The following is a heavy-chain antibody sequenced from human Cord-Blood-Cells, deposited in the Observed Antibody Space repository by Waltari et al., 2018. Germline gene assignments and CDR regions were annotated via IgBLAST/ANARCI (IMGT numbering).Heavy chain of an antibody. CDR1: GGSFSGYY. D-gene: IGHD3-16*02. CDR3: ARGSTYYDYVWGSYRLDAFDI. CDR2: INHSGST. Sequence: QVQLQQWGAGLLKPSETLSLTCAVYGGSFSGYYWSWIRQPPGKGREWIGEINHSGSTNYNPSLKSRVTISVDTSKTQFSLKLSSVTAADTAVYYCARGSTYYDYVWGSYRLDAFDIWGQGTMVTVSS. J-gene: IGHJ3*02. V-gene: IGHV4-34*01.